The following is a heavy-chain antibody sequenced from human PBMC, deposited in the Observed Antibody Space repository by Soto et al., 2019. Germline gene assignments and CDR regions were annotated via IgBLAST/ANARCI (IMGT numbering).Heavy chain of an antibody. D-gene: IGHD6-13*01. CDR1: GYTFTSYG. Sequence: QVQLVQSGAEVKKPGATVKVSCKASGYTFTSYGISWVRQAPGQGLEWMGWISAYNGNTNYAQKVQGIVTMTIDTATRTAYVELRSLRSDDTAVYYCARGKSSRGWFDPWGQGTLVTVSS. CDR2: ISAYNGNT. CDR3: ARGKSSRGWFDP. V-gene: IGHV1-18*01. J-gene: IGHJ5*02.